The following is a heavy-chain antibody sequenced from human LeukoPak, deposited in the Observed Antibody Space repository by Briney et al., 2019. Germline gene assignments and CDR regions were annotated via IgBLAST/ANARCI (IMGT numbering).Heavy chain of an antibody. CDR2: INPNSGGT. J-gene: IGHJ6*03. Sequence: ASVKVSCKASGYTFTGYYMHWVRQAPGQGLEWMGWINPNSGGTNYAQKFQGRVTMTRDTSISTAYMELSRLRSDDTAVYYCAREKGSEYYYYMDVWGKGTTVTVSS. CDR1: GYTFTGYY. CDR3: AREKGSEYYYYMDV. V-gene: IGHV1-2*02.